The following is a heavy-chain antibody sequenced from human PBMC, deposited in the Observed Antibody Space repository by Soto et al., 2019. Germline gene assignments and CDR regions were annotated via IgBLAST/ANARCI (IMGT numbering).Heavy chain of an antibody. CDR3: VRGGEDITSPYGMDV. J-gene: IGHJ6*02. CDR2: VSTGTTYQ. CDR1: GFSFSAYT. Sequence: EGRLVESGGGLVKPGGSLRLSCAASGFSFSAYTMIWVRQAPGKGLQWVSSVSTGTTYQEYADSVKGRFTISRDDANHLVLLTRESLGAEDTAVYYWVRGGEDITSPYGMDVWGQGTTVTV. D-gene: IGHD3-16*01. V-gene: IGHV3-21*01.